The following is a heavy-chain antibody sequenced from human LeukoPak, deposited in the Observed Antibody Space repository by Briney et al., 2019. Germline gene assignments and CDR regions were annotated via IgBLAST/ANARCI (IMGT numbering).Heavy chain of an antibody. CDR2: IIPLFVTA. CDR1: GGTFSNYA. J-gene: IGHJ6*03. CDR3: ARASSNLDSSNLVEYSLYMDV. D-gene: IGHD4-11*01. V-gene: IGHV1-69*05. Sequence: SVKVSCKTSGGTFSNYAINWVRQAPGEGLEWMGGIIPLFVTATYGQKFQGRVSITTDDSTSTAYMELRSLRFGDTAVYYCARASSNLDSSNLVEYSLYMDVWGKGTTVTVSS.